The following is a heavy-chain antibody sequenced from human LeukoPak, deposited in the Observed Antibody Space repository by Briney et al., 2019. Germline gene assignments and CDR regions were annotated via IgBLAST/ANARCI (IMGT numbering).Heavy chain of an antibody. J-gene: IGHJ4*02. Sequence: ASVKVSCKASGGTFSSYAISWVRQAPGQGLEWMGIINPSGGSTSYAQKFQGRVTMTRDTSTSTVYMELSSLRSEDTAVYYCASSSGSYSPFDYWGQGTLVTVSS. CDR3: ASSSGSYSPFDY. CDR1: GGTFSSYA. CDR2: INPSGGST. D-gene: IGHD1-26*01. V-gene: IGHV1-46*01.